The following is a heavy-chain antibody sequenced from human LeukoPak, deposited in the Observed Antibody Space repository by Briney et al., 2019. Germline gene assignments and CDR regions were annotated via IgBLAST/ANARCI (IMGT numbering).Heavy chain of an antibody. CDR1: GGSISSGNYY. CDR3: ARDDHRYCSSTSCYVFDY. D-gene: IGHD2-2*01. V-gene: IGHV4-61*02. CDR2: IYTSGST. Sequence: PSETLSLTCSVSGGSISSGNYYWSWIRQPAGKGLEWIGRIYTSGSTNYNPSLKSRVTMSVDTSKNQFSLKLSSVTAADTAVYYCARDDHRYCSSTSCYVFDYWGQGTLVTVSS. J-gene: IGHJ4*02.